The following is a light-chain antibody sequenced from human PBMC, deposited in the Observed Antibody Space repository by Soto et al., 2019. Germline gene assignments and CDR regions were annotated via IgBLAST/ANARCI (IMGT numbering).Light chain of an antibody. CDR3: QQRSNWPPEIT. Sequence: GDSVTITCRASQSIASYVNWYQQKPGKAPKLLILGAVILQSGVPSRFSGSGSGTDFTLTVSSLEPEDFALYYCQQRSNWPPEITFGQGTRLEI. J-gene: IGKJ5*01. CDR2: GAV. V-gene: IGKV1-39*01. CDR1: QSIASY.